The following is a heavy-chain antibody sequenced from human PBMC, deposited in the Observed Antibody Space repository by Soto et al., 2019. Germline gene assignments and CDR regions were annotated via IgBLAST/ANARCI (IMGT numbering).Heavy chain of an antibody. Sequence: PSETLSLTCTVPGGSISSSSYYWGWIRQPPGKGLEWIGSIYYSGSTYYNPSLKSRVTISVDTSKNQFSLKLSSVTAADTAVYYCARLLYDRSGYYYFDYWGRGTLVTVSS. CDR2: IYYSGST. D-gene: IGHD3-22*01. CDR3: ARLLYDRSGYYYFDY. V-gene: IGHV4-39*01. J-gene: IGHJ4*02. CDR1: GGSISSSSYY.